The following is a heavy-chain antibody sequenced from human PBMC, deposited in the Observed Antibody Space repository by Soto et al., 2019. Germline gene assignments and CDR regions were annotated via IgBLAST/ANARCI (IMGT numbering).Heavy chain of an antibody. J-gene: IGHJ4*02. D-gene: IGHD1-26*01. Sequence: EVQLLESGGGLVQPGGSLRLSCAASGFTFSSYAMRWVRQAPVKGLEWVSAISGSGGSTYYADSVKGRFTISRDNSKNTLYLQMRGLRAVETAVYYCARRGSGSYYDYWGQGTLVTVSS. CDR3: ARRGSGSYYDY. V-gene: IGHV3-23*01. CDR2: ISGSGGST. CDR1: GFTFSSYA.